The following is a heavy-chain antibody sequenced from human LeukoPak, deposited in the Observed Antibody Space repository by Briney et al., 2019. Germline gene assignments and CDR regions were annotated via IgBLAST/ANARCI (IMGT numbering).Heavy chain of an antibody. J-gene: IGHJ4*02. Sequence: SETLSLTCTVSGDSMNRGSYFWGWIRQPPGKGLEWIGGIHYSGVTYYNPSLKSRVTTSKDTSKSQFSLKLTSVTAADTAVYYCPRLLGHAYWGQGLLVAVSS. V-gene: IGHV4-39*01. CDR3: PRLLGHAY. CDR2: IHYSGVT. D-gene: IGHD2-8*02. CDR1: GDSMNRGSYF.